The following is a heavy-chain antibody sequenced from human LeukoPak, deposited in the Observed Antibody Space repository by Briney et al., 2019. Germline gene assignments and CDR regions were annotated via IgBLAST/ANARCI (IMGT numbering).Heavy chain of an antibody. Sequence: GGSLRLSCAASGFTVSSNYMSWVRQAPGKGLEWVSVIYSGGSTYYADSVKGRFTTSRDNSKSTLYIQMNSLRAEDTAVYYCARDPGYNYGYDYWGQGTLVTVSS. CDR3: ARDPGYNYGYDY. CDR2: IYSGGST. J-gene: IGHJ4*02. CDR1: GFTVSSNY. V-gene: IGHV3-53*01. D-gene: IGHD5-18*01.